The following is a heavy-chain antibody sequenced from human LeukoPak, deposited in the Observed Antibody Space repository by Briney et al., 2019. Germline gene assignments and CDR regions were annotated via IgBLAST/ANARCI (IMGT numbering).Heavy chain of an antibody. V-gene: IGHV1-2*02. CDR2: INPNSGGT. J-gene: IGHJ4*02. D-gene: IGHD6-13*01. CDR3: ARHRRGYSSDWSLFDN. Sequence: GASVKVSCKASGYTFTGYYMHWVRQAPGQGLEWMGWINPNSGGTNYAQKFQGRVTMTRDTSISTAYMELSRLRSDDTAVYYCARHRRGYSSDWSLFDNWGQGTLVTVSS. CDR1: GYTFTGYY.